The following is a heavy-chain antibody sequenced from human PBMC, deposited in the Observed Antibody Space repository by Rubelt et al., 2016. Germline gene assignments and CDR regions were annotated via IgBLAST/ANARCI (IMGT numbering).Heavy chain of an antibody. Sequence: QVQLVQSGAEVRKPGASMKVSCKASGYTFTSYAMNWVRQAPGQGLEWMGWISAYNGNTNYAQKLQGRVTMTPDKSTRTAYMGLRSLRSDDTAVYYCARDGYFDLWGRGTLVTVSS. CDR1: GYTFTSYA. CDR2: ISAYNGNT. V-gene: IGHV1-18*01. J-gene: IGHJ2*01. CDR3: ARDGYFDL.